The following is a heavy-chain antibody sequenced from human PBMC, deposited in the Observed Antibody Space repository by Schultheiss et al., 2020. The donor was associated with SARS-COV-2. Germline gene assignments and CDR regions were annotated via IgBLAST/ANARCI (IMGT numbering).Heavy chain of an antibody. CDR2: INWDGGST. V-gene: IGHV3-43D*03. CDR1: GFTFDDYA. D-gene: IGHD1-26*01. CDR3: AKSGGSYSGRDYFDY. Sequence: GGSLRLSCAASGFTFDDYAMHWVRQAPGKGLEWVSLINWDGGSTYYGDSVKGRFTISRDNSKNSLYLQMNSLRAEDTALYYCAKSGGSYSGRDYFDYWGQGTLVTVSS. J-gene: IGHJ4*02.